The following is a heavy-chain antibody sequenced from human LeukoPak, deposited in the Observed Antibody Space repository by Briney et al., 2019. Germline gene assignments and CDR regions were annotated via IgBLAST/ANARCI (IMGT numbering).Heavy chain of an antibody. J-gene: IGHJ3*02. Sequence: ASVKVSCEASGYTFTSYGISWVPQAPGQGLEWMGWISAYNGDTNYAQKLQGRVTMTTDTSTSTAYMELRSLRADGTAVYYCARGGPAPHRITLIVVASSTDAFDIWGQGTMVTVSS. CDR2: ISAYNGDT. V-gene: IGHV1-18*01. D-gene: IGHD3-22*01. CDR1: GYTFTSYG. CDR3: ARGGPAPHRITLIVVASSTDAFDI.